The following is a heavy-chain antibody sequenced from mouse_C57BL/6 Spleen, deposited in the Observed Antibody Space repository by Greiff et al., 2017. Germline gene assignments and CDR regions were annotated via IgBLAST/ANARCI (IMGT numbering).Heavy chain of an antibody. J-gene: IGHJ4*01. CDR1: GFNINDYY. CDR2: IDPEDGET. Sequence: EVQLQQSGAELVKPGASVKLSCTASGFNINDYYMHWVKQRTEQGLEWIGRIDPEDGETKYAPKFQGKATITAYTTSNTAYLPLSSLTSEDTAVYYWASYGNYYYAMDYWGQGTSVTVSS. CDR3: ASYGNYYYAMDY. V-gene: IGHV14-2*01. D-gene: IGHD2-1*01.